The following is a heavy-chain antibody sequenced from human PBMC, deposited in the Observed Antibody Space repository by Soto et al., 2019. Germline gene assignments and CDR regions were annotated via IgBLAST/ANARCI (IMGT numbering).Heavy chain of an antibody. J-gene: IGHJ3*02. V-gene: IGHV3-23*01. CDR1: GFTFSSYA. CDR3: AKVLVVVVAATGGAFDI. D-gene: IGHD2-15*01. CDR2: ISGGGGST. Sequence: GGSLRLSCAASGFTFSSYAMSWVRQAPGKGLEWVSAISGGGGSTYYADSVKGRFTISRDNSKNTLYLQMNSLRAEDTAVYYCAKVLVVVVAATGGAFDIWGQGTMVTVSS.